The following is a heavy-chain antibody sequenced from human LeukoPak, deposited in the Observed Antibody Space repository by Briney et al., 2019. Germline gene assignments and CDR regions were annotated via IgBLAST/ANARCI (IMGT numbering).Heavy chain of an antibody. J-gene: IGHJ6*03. D-gene: IGHD1-26*01. V-gene: IGHV3-74*01. CDR2: INTDGSST. CDR3: ASLGGSYHGYYMDV. Sequence: QPGGSLRLSCAASGFTFSSYWMHWVRQAPGKGLVWVSRINTDGSSTSYADSVKGRFTISRDNAKNTLYLQMNSLRAEDTAVYYCASLGGSYHGYYMDVWGKGTTVTVSS. CDR1: GFTFSSYW.